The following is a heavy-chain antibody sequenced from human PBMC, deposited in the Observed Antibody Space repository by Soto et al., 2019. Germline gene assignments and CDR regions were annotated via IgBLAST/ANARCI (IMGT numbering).Heavy chain of an antibody. CDR2: IYHSGST. Sequence: PSETLSLTCTVSGGSISTYYWSWIRQPPGKGLEWIGYIYHSGSTTYNPSLNLNSRVTMSVDTSKNQFSLKLSSVTAADTAVYYCARNSQRRQVAAGLYYYGMDVWGQGTTVTVSS. J-gene: IGHJ6*02. D-gene: IGHD6-25*01. CDR1: GGSISTYY. CDR3: ARNSQRRQVAAGLYYYGMDV. V-gene: IGHV4-59*01.